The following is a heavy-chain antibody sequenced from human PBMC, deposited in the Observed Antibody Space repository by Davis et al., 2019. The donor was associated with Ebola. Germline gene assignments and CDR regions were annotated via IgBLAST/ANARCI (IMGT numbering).Heavy chain of an antibody. J-gene: IGHJ3*02. D-gene: IGHD3-22*01. CDR1: GYTFTSYY. CDR3: ARAAYYYDSSGYYHSAFDI. CDR2: INPSGGST. Sequence: AASVKVSCKASGYTFTSYYMHWVRQAPGQGLEWMGIINPSGGSTSYAQKFQGRVTITADESTSTAYMELSSLRSEDTAVYYCARAAYYYDSSGYYHSAFDIWGQGTMVTVSS. V-gene: IGHV1-46*01.